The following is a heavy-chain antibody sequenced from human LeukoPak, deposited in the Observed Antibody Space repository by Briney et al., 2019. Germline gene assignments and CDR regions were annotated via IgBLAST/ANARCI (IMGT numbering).Heavy chain of an antibody. CDR1: GFTVSSSY. D-gene: IGHD3-3*01. V-gene: IGHV3-53*01. Sequence: GGSLRLSCAASGFTVSSSYMSWVRQAPGKGLEWVSVIYSGGSTYYADSVKGRFTISRDNSKNTLYLQMNSLRAEDTAVYYCARVGGPYDFWFSFDYWGQGTLVTVSS. CDR3: ARVGGPYDFWFSFDY. CDR2: IYSGGST. J-gene: IGHJ4*02.